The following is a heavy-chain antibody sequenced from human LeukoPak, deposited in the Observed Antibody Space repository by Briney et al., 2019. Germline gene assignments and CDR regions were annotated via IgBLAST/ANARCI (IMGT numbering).Heavy chain of an antibody. CDR1: GGSISSSSYY. J-gene: IGHJ5*02. D-gene: IGHD6-19*01. Sequence: PSETLSLTCTVSGGSISSSSYYWGWIRQPPGKGLEWIGSIYYSGSTYYNPSLKSRVTISVDTSKNQFSLKLSSVTAADTAVYYCARWYSSGWYASWYNWFDPWGQGTLVTVSS. CDR3: ARWYSSGWYASWYNWFDP. CDR2: IYYSGST. V-gene: IGHV4-39*01.